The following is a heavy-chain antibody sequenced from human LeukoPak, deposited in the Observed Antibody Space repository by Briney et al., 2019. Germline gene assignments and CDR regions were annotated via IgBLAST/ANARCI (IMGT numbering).Heavy chain of an antibody. J-gene: IGHJ4*02. V-gene: IGHV3-23*01. CDR1: GFTFDKYA. CDR2: VGAPGNT. Sequence: GGSLRPSCAASGFTFDKYAIHWVRQAPGKGLERVSVVGAPGNTQYTDPVMGRFTISRDNSKNTVSLQMNNLRAEDTAIYYCASRDPCSGDICYGLRYWGQGTLVTVST. D-gene: IGHD2-15*01. CDR3: ASRDPCSGDICYGLRY.